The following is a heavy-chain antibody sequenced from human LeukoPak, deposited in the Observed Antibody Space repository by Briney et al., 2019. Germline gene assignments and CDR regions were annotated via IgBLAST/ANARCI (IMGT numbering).Heavy chain of an antibody. J-gene: IGHJ3*02. Sequence: PSETLSLTCIVSGGSISSYYWSWIRQPPGKGLEWIGYIYYSGSTNYNPSLKSRVTISVDTSKNQFSLKLSSVTAADTAVYYCARDRAYDSSGYYHDAFDIWGQGTMVTVSS. D-gene: IGHD3-22*01. V-gene: IGHV4-59*01. CDR2: IYYSGST. CDR1: GGSISSYY. CDR3: ARDRAYDSSGYYHDAFDI.